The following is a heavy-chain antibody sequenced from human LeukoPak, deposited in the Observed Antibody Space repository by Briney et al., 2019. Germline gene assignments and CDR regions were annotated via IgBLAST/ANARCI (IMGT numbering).Heavy chain of an antibody. J-gene: IGHJ6*02. D-gene: IGHD6-13*01. Sequence: GASVKVSCKASGYTFTSYYMHWVRQAPGQGLEWMGIINPSGGSTSYAQKFQGRVTMTRDTSMSTVYMELSSLRSEDTAVYYCARDISLVAAAGHYYYYGMDVWGQGTTVTVSS. CDR1: GYTFTSYY. CDR3: ARDISLVAAAGHYYYYGMDV. CDR2: INPSGGST. V-gene: IGHV1-46*01.